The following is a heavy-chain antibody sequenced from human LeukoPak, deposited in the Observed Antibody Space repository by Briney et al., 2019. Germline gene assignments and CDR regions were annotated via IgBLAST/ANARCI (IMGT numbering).Heavy chain of an antibody. V-gene: IGHV3-7*01. J-gene: IGHJ4*02. Sequence: GGSLRLSCAASGFVFTTYTMSWVRQAPGKGLEWVANIKDDESERNYVDSVKGRFTFSRDNAKNFMYLEMNSLRVEDTAIYYCTREYWGIDYWGQGVLVTVSS. CDR3: TREYWGIDY. CDR1: GFVFTTYT. D-gene: IGHD3-16*01. CDR2: IKDDESER.